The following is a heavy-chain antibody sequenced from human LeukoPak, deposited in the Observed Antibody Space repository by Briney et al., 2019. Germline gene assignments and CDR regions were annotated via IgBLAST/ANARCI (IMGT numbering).Heavy chain of an antibody. CDR3: ARLGYCSGGSCYENQHYYYGMDV. CDR2: ISSSSSYI. CDR1: GFTFSSYS. D-gene: IGHD2-15*01. V-gene: IGHV3-21*01. J-gene: IGHJ6*02. Sequence: SGGSLRLSCAASGFTFSSYSMNWVRQAPGKGLEWVSSISSSSSYIYYADSVKGRFTISRGNAKNSLYLQMNSLRAEDTAVYYCARLGYCSGGSCYENQHYYYGMDVWGQGTTVTVSS.